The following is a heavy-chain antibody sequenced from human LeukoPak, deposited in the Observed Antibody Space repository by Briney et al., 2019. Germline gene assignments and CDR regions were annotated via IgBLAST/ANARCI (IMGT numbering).Heavy chain of an antibody. V-gene: IGHV3-21*01. D-gene: IGHD3-10*01. CDR3: ARDLGITIEPY. J-gene: IGHJ4*02. CDR1: GFNYSSYT. Sequence: GGSLTLSCAASGFNYSSYTMNWVRQAPGKGLEWVSSISSSSSYIYYADSVKGRFTISRDNAKNSLYLQMNSLRAEDTAVYYCARDLGITIEPYWGQGTLVTVSS. CDR2: ISSSSSYI.